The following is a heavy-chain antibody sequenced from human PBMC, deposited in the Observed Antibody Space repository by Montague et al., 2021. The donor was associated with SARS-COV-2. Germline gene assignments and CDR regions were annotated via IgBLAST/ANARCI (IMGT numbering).Heavy chain of an antibody. CDR1: GASFSGYY. D-gene: IGHD3-10*01. CDR3: ASGEFFYYGSGNYYRSALDD. V-gene: IGHV4-34*12. J-gene: IGHJ6*02. CDR2: VIHSGTT. Sequence: SETLSLTCHVYGASFSGYYWSWVRQSPGKGLEWIGEVIHSGTTNYNPSLKSRATISIDSSNDRFSLRLTSLTAADTGVYYCASGEFFYYGSGNYYRSALDDWGQGTTVTVSS.